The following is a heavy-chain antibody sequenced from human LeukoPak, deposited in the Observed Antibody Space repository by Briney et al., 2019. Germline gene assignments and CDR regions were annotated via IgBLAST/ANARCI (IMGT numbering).Heavy chain of an antibody. CDR1: GGTFTSYA. Sequence: SVTVSFTASGGTFTSYAISWVRQAPGQGLEWMGGIIPIFGTANYEQKFQGRVTITADESTSTAYMELSSLRSEDTAVYYCARSRHYYGSGRESGIYNWFDPWGQGTLVTVSS. V-gene: IGHV1-69*01. CDR3: ARSRHYYGSGRESGIYNWFDP. D-gene: IGHD3-10*01. CDR2: IIPIFGTA. J-gene: IGHJ5*02.